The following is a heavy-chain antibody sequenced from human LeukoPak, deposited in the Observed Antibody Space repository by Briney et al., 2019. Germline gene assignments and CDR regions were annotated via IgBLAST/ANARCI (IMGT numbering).Heavy chain of an antibody. Sequence: GGSLRLSCTASGFSFSGHWMHWARQLPGKGLVWVSRISPTGSTTSYADSVKGRFTVSRDNAKNTLYLQVNSLRAEDTAVYYCARAPHYDFWSGYYFDYWGQGTLVTVSS. J-gene: IGHJ4*02. CDR2: ISPTGSTT. V-gene: IGHV3-74*01. CDR3: ARAPHYDFWSGYYFDY. D-gene: IGHD3-3*01. CDR1: GFSFSGHW.